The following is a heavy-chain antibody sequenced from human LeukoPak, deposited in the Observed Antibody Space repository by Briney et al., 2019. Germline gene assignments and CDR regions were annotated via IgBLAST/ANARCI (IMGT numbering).Heavy chain of an antibody. V-gene: IGHV3-9*01. J-gene: IGHJ4*02. Sequence: AGGSLRLSCAASGFTFDDYAMHWVRQAPGKGPEWVSRITWNSGSTSYADSVRGRFTISRDNAKHSVYLQMDSLRFEDTALYYCAKGTGFYGSGRDSYYFDHWGQGTLVTVS. CDR1: GFTFDDYA. D-gene: IGHD3-10*01. CDR2: ITWNSGST. CDR3: AKGTGFYGSGRDSYYFDH.